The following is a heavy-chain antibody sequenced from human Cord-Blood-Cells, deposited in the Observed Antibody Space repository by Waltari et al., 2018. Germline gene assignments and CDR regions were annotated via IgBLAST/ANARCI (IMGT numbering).Heavy chain of an antibody. CDR3: AREPQRVVIAIHWFDP. J-gene: IGHJ5*02. Sequence: QVQLVQSGAEVEKPGSSVKVSCKASGGTFSSYATSWVRQAPGQGFEWMGRISPILGIANYAQKFQGRVTITADKSTSTAYMELSSLRSEDTAVYYCAREPQRVVIAIHWFDPWGQGTLVTVSS. V-gene: IGHV1-69*09. D-gene: IGHD2-21*01. CDR1: GGTFSSYA. CDR2: ISPILGIA.